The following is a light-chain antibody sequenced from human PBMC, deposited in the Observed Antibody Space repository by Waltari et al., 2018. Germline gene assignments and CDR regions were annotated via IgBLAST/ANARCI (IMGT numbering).Light chain of an antibody. J-gene: IGKJ3*01. V-gene: IGKV3-20*01. CDR1: QSVVSAY. Sequence: EVVLTQSPGTLSLSPGERASLSCRASQSVVSAYLAWYQQKPGQAPRLLIFGASNRATGIPDRVSGSGSGTDFTLTISRLESEDFAVYYCQHYDSSTGFTFGPGSKVDIK. CDR2: GAS. CDR3: QHYDSSTGFT.